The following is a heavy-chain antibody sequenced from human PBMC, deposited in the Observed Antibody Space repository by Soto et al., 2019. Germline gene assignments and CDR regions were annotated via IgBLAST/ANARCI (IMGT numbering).Heavy chain of an antibody. J-gene: IGHJ1*01. D-gene: IGHD4-17*01. Sequence: QVQLQESGPGLVEPSQTLSLICTVSGGSISSGDYYWSWIRQLPGKGLEWIGYIYYSGTTFHNPSLKWRVSISVDTSKNLFSLKLSYMTAADTAMYYCARTSGDYGLSKYFQHWGQGTPVTVSS. V-gene: IGHV4-31*03. CDR3: ARTSGDYGLSKYFQH. CDR2: IYYSGTT. CDR1: GGSISSGDYY.